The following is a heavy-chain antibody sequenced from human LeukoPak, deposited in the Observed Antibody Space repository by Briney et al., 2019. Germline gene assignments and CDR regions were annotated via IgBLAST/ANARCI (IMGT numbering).Heavy chain of an antibody. Sequence: SETLSLTCAVYGGSFSGYYWSWIRQPPGKGLEWIGEINHSGSTNYNPSLKSRVTISVDTSKNQFSLKLSSVTAADTAVYYCARGTDMVREYGMDVWGKGTTVTVSS. D-gene: IGHD3-10*01. CDR3: ARGTDMVREYGMDV. CDR2: INHSGST. CDR1: GGSFSGYY. J-gene: IGHJ6*04. V-gene: IGHV4-34*01.